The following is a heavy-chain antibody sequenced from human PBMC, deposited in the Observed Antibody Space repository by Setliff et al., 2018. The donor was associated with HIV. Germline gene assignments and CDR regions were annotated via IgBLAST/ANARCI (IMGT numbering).Heavy chain of an antibody. CDR3: ARTRGYSLYYFDY. CDR2: ITDDGTA. D-gene: IGHD5-18*01. CDR1: GGSLTNYY. Sequence: PSETLSLTCAVYGGSLTNYYWSWIRQSPGKGLEWIGEITDDGTATYTSSLKSRVTISLDTSKKQLSLKLRSVSAADTAVYYCARTRGYSLYYFDYWGQGTLVTVSS. J-gene: IGHJ4*02. V-gene: IGHV4-34*01.